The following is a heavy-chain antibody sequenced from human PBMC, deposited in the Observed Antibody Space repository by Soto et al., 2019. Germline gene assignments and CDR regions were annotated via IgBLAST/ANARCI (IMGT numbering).Heavy chain of an antibody. CDR1: GGSFSGYY. CDR2: INHSGTT. Sequence: SETLSLTCAVYGGSFSGYYWSWIRQPPGKGLEWIGEINHSGTTYYNPSLNSRVTISVDRSKNQFSLKLRSVTAADTAVYYCARHFSVDYFDYWGQGALVTVSS. CDR3: ARHFSVDYFDY. V-gene: IGHV4-34*01. J-gene: IGHJ4*02.